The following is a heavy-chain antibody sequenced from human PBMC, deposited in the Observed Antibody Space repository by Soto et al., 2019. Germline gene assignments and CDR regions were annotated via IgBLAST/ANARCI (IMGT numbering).Heavy chain of an antibody. CDR3: ARGRDAFDI. V-gene: IGHV3-33*01. J-gene: IGHJ3*02. CDR2: IWYDGNNK. CDR1: GFSFSSYV. Sequence: PGGSLRLSCALYGFSFSSYVMHWVRQAPGRGLEWVAVIWYDGNNKYYADSVKGRFTISRDNSENTLYLQMNCLRAEDTVVYYCARGRDAFDIWGQGTMVTVSS.